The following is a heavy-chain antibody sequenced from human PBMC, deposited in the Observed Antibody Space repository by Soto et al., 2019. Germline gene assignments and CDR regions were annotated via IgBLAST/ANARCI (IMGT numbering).Heavy chain of an antibody. D-gene: IGHD3-9*01. CDR1: GYTFSDYY. V-gene: IGHV1-2*02. CDR3: ARMLKRGTSDWIQIDY. J-gene: IGHJ4*02. CDR2: INPNSGGT. Sequence: ASVKVSCKASGYTFSDYYIHWVRQAPGQGLEWMGWINPNSGGTKYAPKFQGGVTMTRDTSITTAYMELSRLRSGDTAVYYCARMLKRGTSDWIQIDYWGQGTLVTVSS.